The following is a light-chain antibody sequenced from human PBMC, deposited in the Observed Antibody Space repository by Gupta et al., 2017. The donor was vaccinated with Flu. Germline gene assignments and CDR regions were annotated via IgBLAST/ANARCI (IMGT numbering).Light chain of an antibody. J-gene: IGKJ4*01. Sequence: AILMTQSPSSFSASTGDRVTITCRASQGISSYLAWYQQKPGKAPKLLIYAASTLQSGVPSRFSGSGSGTDFTLTISCLQSEDFATYYCQQYDSYPLTVGGGTKVEIK. CDR2: AAS. CDR1: QGISSY. CDR3: QQYDSYPLT. V-gene: IGKV1-8*01.